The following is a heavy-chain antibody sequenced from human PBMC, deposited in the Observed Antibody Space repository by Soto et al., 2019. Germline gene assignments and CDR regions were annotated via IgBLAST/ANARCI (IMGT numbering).Heavy chain of an antibody. Sequence: HGESLKISCEGSGYRFTNHWIAWVRQMPGKGLEWMGITFPSNSDTRYNPSFQGHVTISVDRSITTAYLQWSSLRASDTAIYYCGRLEDTGTVVDYWGQGTLVTVSS. CDR3: GRLEDTGTVVDY. CDR1: GYRFTNHW. J-gene: IGHJ4*02. D-gene: IGHD1-7*01. V-gene: IGHV5-51*01. CDR2: TFPSNSDT.